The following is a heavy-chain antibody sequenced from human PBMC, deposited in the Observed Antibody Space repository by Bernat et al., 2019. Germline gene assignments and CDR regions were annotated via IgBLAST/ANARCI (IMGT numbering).Heavy chain of an antibody. D-gene: IGHD6-6*01. J-gene: IGHJ4*02. CDR2: IWYDGSNK. Sequence: QVQLVESGGGVVQPGRSLRLSCAASGFTFSSYGMHWVRQAPGKGLEWVAVIWYDGSNKYYASSVKGRFTISRDKSKNTLYLQMNSLRAEDTAVYYCARDSSEYSSSKRAPLNYWGQGTLVTVSS. CDR3: ARDSSEYSSSKRAPLNY. V-gene: IGHV3-33*01. CDR1: GFTFSSYG.